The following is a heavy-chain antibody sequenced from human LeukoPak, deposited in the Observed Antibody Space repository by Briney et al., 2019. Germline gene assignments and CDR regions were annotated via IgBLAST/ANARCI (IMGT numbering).Heavy chain of an antibody. CDR3: AKDLSYLRAFDI. J-gene: IGHJ3*02. V-gene: IGHV3-74*01. D-gene: IGHD2-2*01. Sequence: GGSLRLSCAASGFTFSSYWMHWVRQAPGKGLVWVSRIHSDGSSTTYADSVKGRFTISRDNSKNTLYLQMNSLRAEDTAVYYCAKDLSYLRAFDIWGQGTMVTVSS. CDR1: GFTFSSYW. CDR2: IHSDGSST.